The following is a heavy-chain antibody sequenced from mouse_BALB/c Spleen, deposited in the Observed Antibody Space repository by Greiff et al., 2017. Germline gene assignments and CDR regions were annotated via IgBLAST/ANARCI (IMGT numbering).Heavy chain of an antibody. CDR1: GFNIKDYY. J-gene: IGHJ3*01. V-gene: IGHV14-1*02. CDR2: IDPENGNT. D-gene: IGHD1-2*01. CDR3: ARLRLRGAWFAY. Sequence: EVKLMESGAELVRPGALVKLSCKASGFNIKDYYMHWVKQRPEQGLEWIGWIDPENGNTIYDPKFQGKASITADTSSNTAYLQLSSLTSEDTAVYYCARLRLRGAWFAYWGQGTLVTVSA.